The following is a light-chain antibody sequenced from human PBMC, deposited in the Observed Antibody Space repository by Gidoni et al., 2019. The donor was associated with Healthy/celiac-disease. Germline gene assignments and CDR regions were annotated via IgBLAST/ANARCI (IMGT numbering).Light chain of an antibody. CDR1: QSVSSY. J-gene: IGKJ4*01. V-gene: IGKV3-11*01. Sequence: EIVLTQSPATLSLSPGERATLSCRASQSVSSYLAWYQQKPGQAPRLLIYDASNRATGIPARFSGRGSGTDFTLTISSLEPEDFAVYYCQQRSKWHKINLGGGKKVEIK. CDR3: QQRSKWHKIN. CDR2: DAS.